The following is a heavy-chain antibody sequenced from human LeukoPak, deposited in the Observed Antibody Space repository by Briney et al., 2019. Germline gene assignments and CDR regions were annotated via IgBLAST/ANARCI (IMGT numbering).Heavy chain of an antibody. CDR1: GGSISSGGYY. Sequence: SETLALTCTVSGGSISSGGYYWSWIRQPPGKGLEWIGYIYYSGSTNYNPSLKSRVTISVDTSKNQFSLKLSSVTAADTAVYYCARTEITMIVDWGQGTLVTVSS. D-gene: IGHD3-22*01. CDR2: IYYSGST. J-gene: IGHJ4*02. V-gene: IGHV4-61*08. CDR3: ARTEITMIVD.